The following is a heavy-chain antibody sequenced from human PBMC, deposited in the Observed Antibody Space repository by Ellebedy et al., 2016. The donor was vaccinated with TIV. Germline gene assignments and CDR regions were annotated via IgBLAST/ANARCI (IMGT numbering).Heavy chain of an antibody. D-gene: IGHD6-6*01. CDR2: IIPIFGTA. J-gene: IGHJ4*02. CDR3: ARVRASSSSFNFVDY. Sequence: SVKVSXKASGGTFSCYAISWVRQAPGQGLEWMGGIIPIFGTANYAQKFQGRVTITADESTSTAYMELSSLRSEDTAVYYCARVRASSSSFNFVDYWGQGTLVTVSS. V-gene: IGHV1-69*13. CDR1: GGTFSCYA.